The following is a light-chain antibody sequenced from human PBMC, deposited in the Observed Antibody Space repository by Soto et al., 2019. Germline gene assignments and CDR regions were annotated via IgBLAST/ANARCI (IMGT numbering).Light chain of an antibody. Sequence: IRLTQSPSSLSASVGDRVTITCRASQGISSYLAWYQQKPGKAPKLLIYAASTLQSGVPSRFSGSGSGTDFTLTISSLQPEDFATYYCLQLNSYPRGGFTFGPGTKVDIK. V-gene: IGKV1-9*01. CDR1: QGISSY. CDR2: AAS. J-gene: IGKJ3*01. CDR3: LQLNSYPRGGFT.